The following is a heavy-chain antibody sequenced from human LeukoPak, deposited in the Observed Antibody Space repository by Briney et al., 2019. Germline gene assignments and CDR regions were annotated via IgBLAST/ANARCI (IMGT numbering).Heavy chain of an antibody. CDR2: IIPIFGTA. V-gene: IGHV1-69*06. Sequence: ASVKVSCKASGGTFSSYAISWVRQAPGQGLEWMGGIIPIFGTANYAQKFQGRVTITADKSTSTAYMELSSLRSEDTAVYYCARPPSRGWPLYGSGGYYMDVWGKGTTVTISS. J-gene: IGHJ6*03. CDR3: ARPPSRGWPLYGSGGYYMDV. CDR1: GGTFSSYA. D-gene: IGHD3-10*01.